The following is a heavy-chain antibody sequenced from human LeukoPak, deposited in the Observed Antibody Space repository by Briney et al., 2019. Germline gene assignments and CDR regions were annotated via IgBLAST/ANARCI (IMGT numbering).Heavy chain of an antibody. D-gene: IGHD2-15*01. CDR3: ARVCSGGSCGSDY. J-gene: IGHJ4*02. Sequence: SETLSLTCTVSGYSISSGYYWGWIRQPPGKGLEWIGSIHHSGSTYYNPSLKSRVTISVDTSKNQFSLKLSSVTAADTAVYYCARVCSGGSCGSDYWGQGTLATVSA. CDR1: GYSISSGYY. V-gene: IGHV4-38-2*02. CDR2: IHHSGST.